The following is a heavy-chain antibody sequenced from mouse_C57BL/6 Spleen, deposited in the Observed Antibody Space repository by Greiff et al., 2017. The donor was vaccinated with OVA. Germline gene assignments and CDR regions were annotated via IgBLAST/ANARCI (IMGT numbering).Heavy chain of an antibody. V-gene: IGHV1-50*01. Sequence: QVQLKQPGAELVKPGASVKLSCKASGYTFTSYWMQWVKQRPGQGLEWIGEIDPSDSYTNYNQKFKGKATLTVDTSSSTAYMQLSSLTSEDSAVYYCARSGNYDGWGTGATVTVAS. J-gene: IGHJ1*03. CDR1: GYTFTSYW. CDR3: ARSGNYDG. D-gene: IGHD1-3*01. CDR2: IDPSDSYT.